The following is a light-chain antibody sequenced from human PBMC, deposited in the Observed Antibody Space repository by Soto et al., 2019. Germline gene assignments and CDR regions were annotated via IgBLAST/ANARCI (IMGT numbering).Light chain of an antibody. CDR2: KAS. CDR3: QQYNDSWT. CDR1: QTIISW. J-gene: IGKJ1*01. V-gene: IGKV1-5*03. Sequence: DIQMTQSPSTLSGSVGDRVTITCRASQTIISWLAWYQQKAGKAPKLLIYKASTLKSGVPSRFSGSGSGTEFTLTISSLQPDDFATYYCQQYNDSWTFGQGTKVDIK.